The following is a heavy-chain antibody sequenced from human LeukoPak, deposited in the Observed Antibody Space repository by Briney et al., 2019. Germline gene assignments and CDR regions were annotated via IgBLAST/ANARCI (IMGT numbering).Heavy chain of an antibody. D-gene: IGHD1-26*01. CDR1: GFTFSSYG. V-gene: IGHV3-30*02. CDR3: AKDLLQWELLRDWFDP. CDR2: IRYDGSNK. J-gene: IGHJ5*02. Sequence: PGGSLRLSCAASGFTFSSYGMHWVRQAPGKGLEWVAFIRYDGSNKYYADSVKGRFTISRDNSKNTLYLQMNSLRAEDTAVYYCAKDLLQWELLRDWFDPWGQGTLVTVSS.